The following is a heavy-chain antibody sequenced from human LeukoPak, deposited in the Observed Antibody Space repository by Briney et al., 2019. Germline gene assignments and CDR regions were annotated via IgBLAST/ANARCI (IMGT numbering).Heavy chain of an antibody. J-gene: IGHJ4*02. CDR3: ARAVLGDSGSADY. V-gene: IGHV1-69*06. Sequence: GCSVKVSCKASGGTFSSYAISWVRQAPGQGLEWMGGIIPIFGTANYAQKFQGRVTITADKSTSTAYMELSSLRSEDTAVYYCARAVLGDSGSADYWGQGTLVTVSS. D-gene: IGHD5-12*01. CDR1: GGTFSSYA. CDR2: IIPIFGTA.